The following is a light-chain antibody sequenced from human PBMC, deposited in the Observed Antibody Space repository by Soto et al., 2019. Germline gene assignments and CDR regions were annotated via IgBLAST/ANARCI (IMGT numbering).Light chain of an antibody. J-gene: IGLJ2*01. CDR2: DTI. CDR1: SSNIGNNY. Sequence: QSALTQPPSVSAAPGQKVTISCSGSSSNIGNNYVSWYQQLPGTAPKLLIYDTIRRPLGIPDRFSGSKSGTSATLDITGLQTGDEADYYCGMWGSSLRLVVFGGGTKLTVL. V-gene: IGLV1-51*01. CDR3: GMWGSSLRLVV.